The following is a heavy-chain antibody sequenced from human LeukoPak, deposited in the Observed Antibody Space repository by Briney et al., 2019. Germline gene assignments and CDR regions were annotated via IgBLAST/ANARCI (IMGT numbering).Heavy chain of an antibody. CDR3: AKVVQYTASTGTGLDY. CDR2: IWYDGSYK. CDR1: GFTFFNYG. D-gene: IGHD6-13*01. Sequence: GGSLRLSCAASGFTFFNYGMHWVRQAPGKGLDWVAVIWYDGSYKYYADSVRGRFTISRDNSKNTLYLHTDSLRAEDTAIYYCAKVVQYTASTGTGLDYWGRGTLVTVSS. J-gene: IGHJ4*02. V-gene: IGHV3-33*06.